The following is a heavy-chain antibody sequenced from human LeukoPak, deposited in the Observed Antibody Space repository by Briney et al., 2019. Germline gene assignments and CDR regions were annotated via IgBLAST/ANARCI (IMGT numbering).Heavy chain of an antibody. CDR1: GFTFSSYG. CDR3: ARAGGKAFDAFDI. CDR2: ISCDGSNK. Sequence: GGSLRLSCAASGFTFSSYGMHWVRQAPGKGLEWVAVISCDGSNKYYADSVKGRFTISRDNSKNTLYLQMNSLRAEDTAVYYCARAGGKAFDAFDIWGQGTMVTVSS. J-gene: IGHJ3*02. D-gene: IGHD3-16*01. V-gene: IGHV3-30*19.